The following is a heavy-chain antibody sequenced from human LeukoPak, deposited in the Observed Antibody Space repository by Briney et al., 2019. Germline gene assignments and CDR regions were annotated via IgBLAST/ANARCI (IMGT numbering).Heavy chain of an antibody. CDR2: IYPGDSDT. V-gene: IGHV5-51*01. CDR3: ALTQAYCSTTSCYALDY. D-gene: IGHD2-2*01. Sequence: GGSLQISCKGSGYGFTSYWIGWVRQMPGKGLEWMGIIYPGDSDTRYSPSFQGQVTISADKSISTAYLQWSSLKASDTAMYYCALTQAYCSTTSCYALDYWGQGTLVTVSS. CDR1: GYGFTSYW. J-gene: IGHJ4*02.